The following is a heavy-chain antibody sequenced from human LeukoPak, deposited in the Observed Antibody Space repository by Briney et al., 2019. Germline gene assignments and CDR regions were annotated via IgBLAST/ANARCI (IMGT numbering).Heavy chain of an antibody. V-gene: IGHV3-21*04. Sequence: GGSLRLSCAASGFTFSSYSMNWVRQAPGKGLEWVSSISSSSSYIYYADSVKGRFTISRDNAKNTLYLQMNSLRAEDTAVYYCAKVSIWSGYFSGMDVWGQGTTVTVSS. CDR2: ISSSSSYI. D-gene: IGHD3-3*01. J-gene: IGHJ6*02. CDR3: AKVSIWSGYFSGMDV. CDR1: GFTFSSYS.